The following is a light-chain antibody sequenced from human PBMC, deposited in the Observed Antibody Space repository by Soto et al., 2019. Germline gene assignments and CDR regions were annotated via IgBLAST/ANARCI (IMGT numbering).Light chain of an antibody. V-gene: IGKV2-30*01. CDR3: LRGAHWPYT. J-gene: IGKJ2*01. Sequence: DVVMTQSPLSLPVTLGQPASISCRSSQSLVYSDGNTYLNWFQQRPGQSPRRLMYKISNRDSGAPVRFSGSGSGTDFTLRISGAEAEEVWVYYCLRGAHWPYTFGQGTKLEIK. CDR1: QSLVYSDGNTY. CDR2: KIS.